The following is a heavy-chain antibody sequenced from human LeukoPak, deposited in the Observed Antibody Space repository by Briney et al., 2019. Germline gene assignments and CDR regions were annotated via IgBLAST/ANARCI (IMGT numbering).Heavy chain of an antibody. CDR3: ARDSKSIMVVTGYYFDY. D-gene: IGHD3-22*01. Sequence: PGGSLRLSCAAAGFTFSTYVMSWVRQAPGGGLGWVSSISSSSSYIYYADSVTGRFTLSRDNANNSLYLQMNRLRAEGTAVYFGARDSKSIMVVTGYYFDYWGQGTLVTVSS. J-gene: IGHJ4*02. V-gene: IGHV3-21*01. CDR2: ISSSSSYI. CDR1: GFTFSTYV.